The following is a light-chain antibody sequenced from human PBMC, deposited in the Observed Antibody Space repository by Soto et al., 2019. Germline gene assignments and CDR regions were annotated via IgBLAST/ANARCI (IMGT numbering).Light chain of an antibody. V-gene: IGKV3-11*01. CDR3: QQRSNWPPPPLT. CDR2: DAS. J-gene: IGKJ4*01. Sequence: EIVLTQSPATLSLSPGERATLSCRASQSVSSYLAWYQQKPGQAPRLLIYDASNRATGIPARFSGSGSGTDFTLTISSLEPEDFAVYCCQQRSNWPPPPLTFGGGTKVEIK. CDR1: QSVSSY.